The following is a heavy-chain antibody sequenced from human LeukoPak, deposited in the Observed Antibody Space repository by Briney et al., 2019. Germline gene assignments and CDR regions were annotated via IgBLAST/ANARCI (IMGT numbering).Heavy chain of an antibody. J-gene: IGHJ4*02. V-gene: IGHV4-59*01. D-gene: IGHD3-3*01. CDR1: GGSISSYY. Sequence: SETLSLTCTGSGGSISSYYWSWIRQPPGKGLEWIGYIYYSGSTNYNPSLKSRVTISVDTSKNQFSLKLSSVTAADTAVYYCARTEQNVFWSGYYFDYWGQGTLVTVSS. CDR3: ARTEQNVFWSGYYFDY. CDR2: IYYSGST.